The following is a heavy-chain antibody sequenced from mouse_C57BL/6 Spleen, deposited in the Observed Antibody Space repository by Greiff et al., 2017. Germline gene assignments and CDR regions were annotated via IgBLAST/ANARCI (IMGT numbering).Heavy chain of an antibody. Sequence: QVQLQQSGAELVKPGASVKLSCKASGYTFTSYWMHWVKQRPGQGLEWIGMIHPNSGSTNYNEKFKSKATLTVDKSSSTAYMQLSSLTSEDSAVYYCPITTVVGGYFDVWGTGTTVTVSS. D-gene: IGHD1-1*01. J-gene: IGHJ1*03. CDR2: IHPNSGST. CDR3: PITTVVGGYFDV. CDR1: GYTFTSYW. V-gene: IGHV1-64*01.